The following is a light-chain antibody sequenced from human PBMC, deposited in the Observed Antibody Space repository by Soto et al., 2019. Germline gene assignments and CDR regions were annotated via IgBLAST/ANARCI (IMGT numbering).Light chain of an antibody. CDR3: QQSYISPYT. CDR1: QSISKN. J-gene: IGKJ2*01. V-gene: IGKV1-39*01. Sequence: DIQMTKSPSTLSASVGDRVTITCRASQSISKNLNWYQHKVGKAPLLLIYSASDSQAGVPSRFSGSGSGTDFTLIISGLQPEDFATYYCQQSYISPYTFGQGTKVDIK. CDR2: SAS.